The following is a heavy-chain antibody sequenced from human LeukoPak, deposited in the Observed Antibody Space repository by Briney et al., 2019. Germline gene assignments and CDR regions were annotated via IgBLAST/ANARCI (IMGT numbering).Heavy chain of an antibody. J-gene: IGHJ4*02. V-gene: IGHV1-18*01. CDR3: ARSSPWTAPDY. CDR2: ISAYNGNT. D-gene: IGHD1-1*01. CDR1: GYTLTSYG. Sequence: GASVKVSCKASGYTLTSYGISWVRQAPGQGLEWMGWISAYNGNTNYAQKLQGRVTMTTDTSTSTACMELRSLRSDDTAVYYCARSSPWTAPDYWGQGTLVTVSS.